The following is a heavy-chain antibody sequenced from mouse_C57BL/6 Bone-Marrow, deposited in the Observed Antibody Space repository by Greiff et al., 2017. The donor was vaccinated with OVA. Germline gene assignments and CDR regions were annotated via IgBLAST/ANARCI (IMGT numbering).Heavy chain of an antibody. CDR3: TTSETTVVVPWGFDV. V-gene: IGHV14-4*01. J-gene: IGHJ1*03. Sequence: EVKLMESGAELVRPGASVKLSCTASGFNIKDDYMHWVKQRPEQGLEWIGWIDPENGDTAYASKFQGKATITADTSSNTAYHQLSSLPSEDTAVYYCTTSETTVVVPWGFDVWGTGTTVTVAS. D-gene: IGHD1-1*01. CDR2: IDPENGDT. CDR1: GFNIKDDY.